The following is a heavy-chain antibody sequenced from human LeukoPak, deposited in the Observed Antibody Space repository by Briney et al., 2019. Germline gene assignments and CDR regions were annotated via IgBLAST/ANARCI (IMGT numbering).Heavy chain of an antibody. V-gene: IGHV1-69*04. D-gene: IGHD3-9*01. J-gene: IGHJ5*02. CDR1: GGTFSSYA. Sequence: SVRVSCKASGGTFSSYAISWVRQAPGRGLEWMGRSIPILGIANYAQKFQGRVTITADKSTSTAYMELSSLRSEDTAVYYCARDPDYYDILTGENWFDPWGQGTLVTVSS. CDR2: SIPILGIA. CDR3: ARDPDYYDILTGENWFDP.